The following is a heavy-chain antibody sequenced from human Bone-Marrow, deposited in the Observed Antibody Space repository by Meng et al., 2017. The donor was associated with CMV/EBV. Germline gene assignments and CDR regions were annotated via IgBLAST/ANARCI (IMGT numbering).Heavy chain of an antibody. CDR2: ISSSSNYI. D-gene: IGHD1-14*01. CDR1: GFTFSSYS. V-gene: IGHV3-21*01. CDR3: AKDLDTTNLFEVDY. J-gene: IGHJ4*02. Sequence: GGSLRLSCAASGFTFSSYSMNWVRQAPGKGLEWVSSISSSSNYIYYADSVKGRFTISRDDSKDTLYLQMNSLRADDTAVYYCAKDLDTTNLFEVDYWGQGTLVTVSS.